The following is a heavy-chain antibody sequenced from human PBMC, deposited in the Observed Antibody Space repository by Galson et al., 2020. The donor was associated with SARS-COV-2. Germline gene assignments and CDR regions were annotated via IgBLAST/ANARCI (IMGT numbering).Heavy chain of an antibody. J-gene: IGHJ4*02. D-gene: IGHD1-26*01. CDR2: ISYDGSNK. CDR3: ARARSGSDCVIVY. CDR1: GFTFSSYA. V-gene: IGHV3-30-3*01. Sequence: TGGSLRLPFAASGFTFSSYAMHWVRQAPGKGLEWVAVISYDGSNKYYADSVKGRFTISRGNSKNTLYLQMNSLRAEDTAVDYCARARSGSDCVIVYWGQGTLVSVSA.